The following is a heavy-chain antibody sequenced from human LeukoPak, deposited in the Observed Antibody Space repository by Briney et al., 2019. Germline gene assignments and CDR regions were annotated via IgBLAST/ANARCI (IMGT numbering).Heavy chain of an antibody. CDR3: AEDRARITMIVVVTNFDY. J-gene: IGHJ4*02. D-gene: IGHD3-22*01. CDR2: ISGSGGCT. V-gene: IGHV3-23*01. CDR1: VFTFSSYA. Sequence: GWSLTLSCPASVFTFSSYAMSWVRQAPGKGLEWVSAISGSGGCTYYADSVKGRFTIPRDNSKNTLYLQMNSLRAEDTAVYYCAEDRARITMIVVVTNFDYWGQGTLVTVSS.